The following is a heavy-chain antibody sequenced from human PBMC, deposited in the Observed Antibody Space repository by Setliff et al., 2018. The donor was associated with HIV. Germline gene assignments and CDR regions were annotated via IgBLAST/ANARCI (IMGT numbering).Heavy chain of an antibody. CDR3: ARAGRGGGSYWTFDY. CDR2: IYPGDSDT. V-gene: IGHV5-51*01. Sequence: GESLKISCEGSGYSFTSYWIGWVRQMPGKGLEWMGIIYPGDSDTRYSPSFQGQVTISADKSISTAYLQWSSLKASDTAMYYCARAGRGGGSYWTFDYWGQGTLVTVSS. J-gene: IGHJ4*02. CDR1: GYSFTSYW. D-gene: IGHD1-26*01.